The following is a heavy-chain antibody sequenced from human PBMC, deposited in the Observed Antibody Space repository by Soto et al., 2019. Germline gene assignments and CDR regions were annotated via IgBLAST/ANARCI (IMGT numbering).Heavy chain of an antibody. J-gene: IGHJ4*02. V-gene: IGHV3-7*01. CDR3: VRDSYTAHWHTAGEDY. CDR1: GFYITNCW. D-gene: IGHD2-2*02. Sequence: DVQLVESGGGLVQPGGSLRLSCAASGFYITNCWMTWVRQAPGKGPEWVANIKEDGSLKFYVDSVRGRFTISRDNAKKSVYLGMSRLRAEDTAVYYCVRDSYTAHWHTAGEDYWGQGTLVTVSS. CDR2: IKEDGSLK.